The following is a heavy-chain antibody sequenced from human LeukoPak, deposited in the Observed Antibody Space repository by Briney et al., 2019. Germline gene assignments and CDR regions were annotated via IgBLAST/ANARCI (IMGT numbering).Heavy chain of an antibody. CDR3: AKGGAVSSKSITMIRGTRRYYYYMDV. V-gene: IGHV4-59*12. D-gene: IGHD3-10*01. CDR1: GGSINNYY. J-gene: IGHJ6*03. CDR2: IIYSGST. Sequence: SETLSLTCTVSGGSINNYYWSWIRQPPGKGLEWIGYIIYSGSTNYNPSLKSRLTISVDKSKNQFSLKLSSVTAADTAVYYCAKGGAVSSKSITMIRGTRRYYYYMDVWGKGTTVTISS.